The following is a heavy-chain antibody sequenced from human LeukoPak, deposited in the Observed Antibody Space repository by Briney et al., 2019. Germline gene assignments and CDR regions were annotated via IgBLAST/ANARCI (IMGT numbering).Heavy chain of an antibody. V-gene: IGHV4-34*01. Sequence: SETLSLTCAVYGGSFSGYYWSWIRQPPGKGLEWIGEINHSGSTNYNPSLKCRVTISVDTSKNQFSLKLSSVTAADTAVYYCARVRWVVPAARGAFDIWGQGTMVTVSS. CDR3: ARVRWVVPAARGAFDI. D-gene: IGHD2-2*01. CDR2: INHSGST. CDR1: GGSFSGYY. J-gene: IGHJ3*02.